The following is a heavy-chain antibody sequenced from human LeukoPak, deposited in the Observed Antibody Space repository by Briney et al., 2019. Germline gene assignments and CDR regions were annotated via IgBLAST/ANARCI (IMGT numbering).Heavy chain of an antibody. CDR3: ARSPITIFGVVIISYYMDV. V-gene: IGHV3-21*01. D-gene: IGHD3-3*01. CDR1: GFTFSSYS. Sequence: GGSLRLSCAASGFTFSSYSMNWVRQAPGKGLEWVSSISSSSSYIYNAESVKGRFTISRDNAKNSLYLQMNSLRAEDTAVYYCARSPITIFGVVIISYYMDVWGKGTTVTVSS. J-gene: IGHJ6*03. CDR2: ISSSSSYI.